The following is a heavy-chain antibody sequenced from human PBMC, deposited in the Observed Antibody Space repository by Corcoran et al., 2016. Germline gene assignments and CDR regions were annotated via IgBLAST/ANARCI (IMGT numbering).Heavy chain of an antibody. CDR3: ARDHQGYYDVWSGYPTEPFFDY. D-gene: IGHD3-3*01. J-gene: IGHJ4*02. CDR1: GGSISSSSYY. V-gene: IGHV4-39*07. Sequence: QLQLQESGPGLVKPSETLSLTCTVSGGSISSSSYYWGWIRQPPGKGLEWIGSIYYSGSTYYNPSLKSRVTISVDTSKNQFSLKLSSVTAADTAVYFCARDHQGYYDVWSGYPTEPFFDYWGQGTLVTVSS. CDR2: IYYSGST.